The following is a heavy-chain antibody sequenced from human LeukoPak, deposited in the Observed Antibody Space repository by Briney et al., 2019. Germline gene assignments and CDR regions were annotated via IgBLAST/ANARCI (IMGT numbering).Heavy chain of an antibody. J-gene: IGHJ6*02. CDR2: INPNGGGT. CDR1: GYTFTGYY. Sequence: ASVKVSCTASGYTFTGYYMHWVRQAPGQGLEWMGWINPNGGGTNYAQKFQGRVTMTRDTSISTAYMELSRLRSDDTAVYYCARGGSGSYYSIYYYYYGMDVWGQGTTVTVSS. D-gene: IGHD3-10*01. CDR3: ARGGSGSYYSIYYYYYGMDV. V-gene: IGHV1-2*02.